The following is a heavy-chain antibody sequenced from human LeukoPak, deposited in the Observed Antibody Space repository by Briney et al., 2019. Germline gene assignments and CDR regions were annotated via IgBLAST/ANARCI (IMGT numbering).Heavy chain of an antibody. CDR3: AEDFLGSIPDDFDV. V-gene: IGHV3-23*01. D-gene: IGHD1-14*01. CDR1: GFTFSSKA. Sequence: GGSLRLSCAASGFTFSSKAMSWVGQAPGKGLEWVSGISGSGGNTYYADSVKGRFTISRDNSKNTLWLQMNSLPAEDTAIYHCAEDFLGSIPDDFDVRGQGTMVTVSS. J-gene: IGHJ3*01. CDR2: ISGSGGNT.